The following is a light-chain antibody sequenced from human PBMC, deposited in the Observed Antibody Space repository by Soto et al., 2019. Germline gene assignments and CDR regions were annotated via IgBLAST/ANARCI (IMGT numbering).Light chain of an antibody. J-gene: IGLJ3*02. Sequence: QSVLTQPASVSGSPGQSITISCTGTSSDVGAYNYVSWYQQHPGKAPKLMIYEVSNRPSGVSDRFSGSRSGNTASLTISGLQAEDESDYYCSSYTSSSTWAFGGGTKLTVL. CDR2: EVS. CDR3: SSYTSSSTWA. CDR1: SSDVGAYNY. V-gene: IGLV2-14*01.